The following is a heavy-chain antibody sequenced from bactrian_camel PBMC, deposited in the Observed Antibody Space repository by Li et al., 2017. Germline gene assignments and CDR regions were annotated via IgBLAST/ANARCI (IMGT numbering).Heavy chain of an antibody. CDR2: RYTGDDSQ. V-gene: IGHV3S1*01. D-gene: IGHD2*01. CDR1: GDTGAKYC. CDR3: GTNKWCRGSACCNTDFSD. Sequence: HVQLVESGGGSVQVGGSLRHHCQVSGDTGAKYCLAWFRQAPGKEREGIAARYTGDDSQYYAASVKGRFTISLNSAKNTAYLQMNNLKPEDTAMYYCGTNKWCRGSACCNTDFSDWGQGTQVTVS. J-gene: IGHJ4*01.